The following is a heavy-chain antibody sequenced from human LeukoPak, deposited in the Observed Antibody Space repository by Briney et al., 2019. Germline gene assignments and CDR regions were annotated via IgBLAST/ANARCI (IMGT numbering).Heavy chain of an antibody. Sequence: PSETLSPTCTVSGGSISSYYWSWIRQPPGKGLEWIGYIYYSGSTNYNPSLKSRVTISVDTSKNQFSLKLSSVTAADTAVYYCARGGYGSSSHNWFDPWGQGTLVTVSA. V-gene: IGHV4-59*01. CDR1: GGSISSYY. J-gene: IGHJ5*02. CDR3: ARGGYGSSSHNWFDP. CDR2: IYYSGST. D-gene: IGHD2-2*01.